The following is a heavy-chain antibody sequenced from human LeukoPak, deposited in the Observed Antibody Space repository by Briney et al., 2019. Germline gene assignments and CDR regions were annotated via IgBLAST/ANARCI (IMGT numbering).Heavy chain of an antibody. CDR3: ARSLVGATGDWFDP. V-gene: IGHV1-69*05. J-gene: IGHJ5*02. CDR1: GGTFSSYA. D-gene: IGHD1-26*01. CDR2: IIPIFGTA. Sequence: SVKVSCKASGGTFSSYAISWVRQAPGQGLEWMGRIIPIFGTANYAQRFQGRVTITTDESTSTAYMELSSLRSEDTAVYYCARSLVGATGDWFDPWGQGTLVTVSS.